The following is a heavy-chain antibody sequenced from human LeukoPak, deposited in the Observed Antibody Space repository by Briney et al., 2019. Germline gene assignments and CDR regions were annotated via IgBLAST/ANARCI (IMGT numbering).Heavy chain of an antibody. CDR2: IYPGDSDT. Sequence: GESLKISCKGSGYSFARYWIGWVRQMPGKGLEWMGIIYPGDSDTRYSTSFQGQVTISADKSINTAYLQWSSLKASDTAMCYCARRDGSANYYYDYWGQGTLVTVSS. V-gene: IGHV5-51*01. D-gene: IGHD3-10*01. CDR3: ARRDGSANYYYDY. J-gene: IGHJ4*02. CDR1: GYSFARYW.